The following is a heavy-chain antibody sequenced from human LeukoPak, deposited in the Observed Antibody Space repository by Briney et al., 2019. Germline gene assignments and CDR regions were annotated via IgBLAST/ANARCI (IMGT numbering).Heavy chain of an antibody. CDR2: ISTSSSYI. D-gene: IGHD3-22*01. V-gene: IGHV3-21*01. J-gene: IGHJ4*02. CDR3: AKGLEVIADSSGYDY. Sequence: GGSLRLSCAASGFTFSSYNMNWVRQAPGKGLEWVSSISTSSSYIYYADSVKGRFTNSRDNAKNSLYLQMNRLRAEDTAVYYCAKGLEVIADSSGYDYWGQGTLVTVSS. CDR1: GFTFSSYN.